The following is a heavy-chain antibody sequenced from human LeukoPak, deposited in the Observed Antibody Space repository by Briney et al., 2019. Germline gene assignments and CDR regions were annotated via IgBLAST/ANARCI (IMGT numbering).Heavy chain of an antibody. CDR2: IYYSGST. J-gene: IGHJ4*02. Sequence: SQTLFLTCTVSGGSISSGGYYWSWIRQHPGKGLEWIGYIYYSGSTYYNPSLKSRVTISVDTSKNQFSLKLSSVTAADTAVYYCAREDYYDSSGGGFDYWGQGTLVTVSS. D-gene: IGHD3-22*01. CDR3: AREDYYDSSGGGFDY. CDR1: GGSISSGGYY. V-gene: IGHV4-31*03.